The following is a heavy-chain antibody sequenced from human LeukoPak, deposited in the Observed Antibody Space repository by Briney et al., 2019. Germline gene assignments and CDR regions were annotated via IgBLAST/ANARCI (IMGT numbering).Heavy chain of an antibody. CDR1: GFIVNTTY. CDR3: AKTYYYDSSGYYYLGWFDP. Sequence: GGSLRLSCAASGFIVNTTYMSWVRQAPGKGLEWVSVIDTGGSTYYADSVKGRFTISRDDSKNTVYLQMTSLRAEDTAVYYCAKTYYYDSSGYYYLGWFDPWGQGTLVTVSS. J-gene: IGHJ5*02. V-gene: IGHV3-66*01. D-gene: IGHD3-22*01. CDR2: IDTGGST.